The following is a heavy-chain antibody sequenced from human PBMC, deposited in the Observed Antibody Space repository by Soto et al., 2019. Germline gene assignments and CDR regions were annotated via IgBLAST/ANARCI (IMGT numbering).Heavy chain of an antibody. CDR2: ISYDGSNK. CDR1: GFTFISYV. D-gene: IGHD4-17*01. J-gene: IGHJ6*02. CDR3: AKDLPDYGDDDYYYGMDV. V-gene: IGHV3-30*18. Sequence: QVQLVESGGGVVQPGRSLRLSCAASGFTFISYVMHWVRQAPGKGLEWVAGISYDGSNKYYADSVKGRFTISRDNSKNTLYLQMNSLRAEDMAVYYCAKDLPDYGDDDYYYGMDVLGQGTTVTVSS.